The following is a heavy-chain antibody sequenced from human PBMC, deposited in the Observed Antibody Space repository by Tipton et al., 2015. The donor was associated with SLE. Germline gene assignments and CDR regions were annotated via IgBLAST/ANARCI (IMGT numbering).Heavy chain of an antibody. CDR1: GGSISSHY. V-gene: IGHV4-59*11. D-gene: IGHD6-25*01. CDR2: IYYSGST. CDR3: ASESQRLFDY. Sequence: TLPLTCTVSGGSISSHYWSWIRQPPGKGLEWIGYIYYSGSTNYNPSLKSRVTISVDTSKNQFSLKLRSVTAADTAVYYCASESQRLFDYWGQGALITVSS. J-gene: IGHJ4*02.